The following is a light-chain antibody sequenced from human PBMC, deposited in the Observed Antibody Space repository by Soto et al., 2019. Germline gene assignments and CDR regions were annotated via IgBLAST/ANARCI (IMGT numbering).Light chain of an antibody. CDR3: QSYDSSLSVV. CDR1: SSNIGAGYD. J-gene: IGLJ2*01. CDR2: GNS. V-gene: IGLV1-40*01. Sequence: QSVLTQPPSVSGAPGQRVTISCTGCSSNIGAGYDVHWYQQLPGTAPKLLIYGNSNRPSGVPDRFSGSKSGTSASLAITGXXXXXXADYYCQSYDSSLSVVFGGGTKL.